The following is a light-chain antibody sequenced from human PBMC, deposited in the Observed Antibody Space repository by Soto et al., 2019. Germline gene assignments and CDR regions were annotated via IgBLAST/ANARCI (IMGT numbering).Light chain of an antibody. J-gene: IGKJ5*01. V-gene: IGKV3-11*01. CDR2: GAS. Sequence: EILLTQSPAILSVSPGERATLSCRARRYVSSNLAWYQQRNGQAPRLLIYGASNRATGIPARFSGSGSGTDCTLTISRLEPEDFEVYYCQQRSNWPVTFGQGTRLEI. CDR3: QQRSNWPVT. CDR1: RYVSSN.